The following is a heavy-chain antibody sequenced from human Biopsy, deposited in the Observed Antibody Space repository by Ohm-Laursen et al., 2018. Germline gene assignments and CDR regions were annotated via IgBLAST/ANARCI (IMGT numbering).Heavy chain of an antibody. Sequence: SLRLSCAASGVTLSGYAMNWFRQAPGKGLEWVSTISGNSDIIYDTDSVKGRFTISRDNSKNTLYLQMNSLRADDTAVYYCARGSPRRVSIFEASIYWFDTWGQGTLVTVSS. J-gene: IGHJ5*02. D-gene: IGHD6-6*01. V-gene: IGHV3-23*01. CDR2: ISGNSDII. CDR3: ARGSPRRVSIFEASIYWFDT. CDR1: GVTLSGYA.